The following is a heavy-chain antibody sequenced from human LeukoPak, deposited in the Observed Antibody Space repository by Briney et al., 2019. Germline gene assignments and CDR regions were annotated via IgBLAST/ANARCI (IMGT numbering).Heavy chain of an antibody. D-gene: IGHD3-16*02. CDR3: TTAFAEYYDYVWGSYRQGTDY. Sequence: PGGSLRLSCAASGFTFSNAWMSWVRQAPGKGLEWVGRIKSKTDGGTTDYAATVKGRFTISRDDSKNTLYLQMNSLKTEDTAVYYCTTAFAEYYDYVWGSYRQGTDYWGQGTLVTASS. J-gene: IGHJ4*02. V-gene: IGHV3-15*01. CDR2: IKSKTDGGTT. CDR1: GFTFSNAW.